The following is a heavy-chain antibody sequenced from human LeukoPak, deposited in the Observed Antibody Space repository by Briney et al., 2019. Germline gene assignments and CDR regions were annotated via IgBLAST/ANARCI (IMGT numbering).Heavy chain of an antibody. V-gene: IGHV3-30*03. CDR2: ISYDGSNK. CDR1: GFTFSSYG. Sequence: GGSLRLSCAASGFTFSSYGMHWVRQAPGKGLEWVAVISYDGSNKYYADSVKGRFTISRDNSKNTLYLQMNSLRAEDTAVYYCARYHGGGGFDYWGQGTLVTVSS. D-gene: IGHD3-16*01. J-gene: IGHJ4*02. CDR3: ARYHGGGGFDY.